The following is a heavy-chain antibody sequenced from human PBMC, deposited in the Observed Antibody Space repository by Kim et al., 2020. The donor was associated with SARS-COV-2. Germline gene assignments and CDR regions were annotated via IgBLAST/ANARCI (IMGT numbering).Heavy chain of an antibody. CDR3: ARDHTGSSWYYYYYGMDV. J-gene: IGHJ6*02. Sequence: SQTLSLTCAISGDSVSSNSAAWNWIRQSPSRGLEWLGRTYYRSKWYNDYAVSVKSRITINPDTSKNQFSLQLNSVTPEDTAVYYCARDHTGSSWYYYYYGMDVWGQGTTVTVSS. CDR2: TYYRSKWYN. V-gene: IGHV6-1*01. CDR1: GDSVSSNSAA. D-gene: IGHD6-13*01.